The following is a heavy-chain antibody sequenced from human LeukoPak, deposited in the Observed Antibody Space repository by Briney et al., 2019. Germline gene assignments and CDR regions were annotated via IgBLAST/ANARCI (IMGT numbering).Heavy chain of an antibody. V-gene: IGHV4-4*02. CDR2: IYHSGST. J-gene: IGHJ4*02. CDR1: GGSISSSNW. D-gene: IGHD2-21*02. Sequence: SETLSLTCAVSGGSISSSNWWSWARQPPGKGLEWIGEIYHSGSTYYNPSLKSRVTISVDTSKNQFSLKLSSVTAADTAVYYCTRDIGDFVSDFWGQGTLVTVSS. CDR3: TRDIGDFVSDF.